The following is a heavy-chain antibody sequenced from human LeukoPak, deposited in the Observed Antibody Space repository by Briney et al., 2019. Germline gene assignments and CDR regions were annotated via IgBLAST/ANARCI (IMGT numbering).Heavy chain of an antibody. CDR1: GFTFSHYG. Sequence: GGSLRLSCAASGFTFSHYGMTWVRQAPGKGLEWVSAISGSGGSTYYAGSVKGRFTISRDNSKNTLYLQMNSLRAEDTAVYYCARDTTWVEEGFDYWGQGTLVTVSS. J-gene: IGHJ4*02. CDR2: ISGSGGST. CDR3: ARDTTWVEEGFDY. V-gene: IGHV3-23*01. D-gene: IGHD1-1*01.